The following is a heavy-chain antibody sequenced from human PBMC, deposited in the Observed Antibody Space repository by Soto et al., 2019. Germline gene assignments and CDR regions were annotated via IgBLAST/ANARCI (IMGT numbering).Heavy chain of an antibody. CDR3: CSSPVPTSFDY. J-gene: IGHJ4*02. V-gene: IGHV1-18*01. Sequence: QVQLLQSGAEVMKPGASVKVSCKASGYTFTNFGISWVRQAPGQGLEWMGWINTYNGKTNYAQKLQGRATLTTDTSTSTAYMELRSLTSDDTAIYYCCSSPVPTSFDYWGQGALVTVSS. CDR1: GYTFTNFG. D-gene: IGHD2-15*01. CDR2: INTYNGKT.